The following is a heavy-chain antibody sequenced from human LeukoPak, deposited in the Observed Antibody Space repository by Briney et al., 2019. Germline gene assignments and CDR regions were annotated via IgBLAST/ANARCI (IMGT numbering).Heavy chain of an antibody. CDR2: IIPIFGTA. D-gene: IGHD3-3*01. V-gene: IGHV1-69*05. CDR1: GGTFSSYA. CDR3: ARGRYDFWSGYYSPPCYFDY. J-gene: IGHJ4*02. Sequence: SVKVSCKASGGTFSSYAISWVRQAPGQGLEWMGGIIPIFGTANYAQKFQGRVTITTDESTSTAYMELSSLRSEDTAVYYCARGRYDFWSGYYSPPCYFDYWGQGTLVTVSS.